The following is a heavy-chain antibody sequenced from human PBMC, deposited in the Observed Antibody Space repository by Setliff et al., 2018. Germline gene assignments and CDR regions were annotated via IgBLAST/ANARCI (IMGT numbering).Heavy chain of an antibody. J-gene: IGHJ3*01. CDR2: MYHSGST. D-gene: IGHD3-22*01. CDR1: YYSISSGYY. V-gene: IGHV4-38-2*02. Sequence: SETLSLTCAVSYYSISSGYYWGWIRQPPGKGLEWIGSMYHSGSTYYSPSLESRVTISVDMSKNHLSLKLSSVTAADTAVYYCARDPHYDPTYSLPGHAFDFWGQGIMVTVSS. CDR3: ARDPHYDPTYSLPGHAFDF.